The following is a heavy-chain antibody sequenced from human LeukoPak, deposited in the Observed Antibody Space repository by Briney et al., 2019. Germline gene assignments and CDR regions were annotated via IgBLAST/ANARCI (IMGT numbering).Heavy chain of an antibody. Sequence: PSETLSLTCTVSGGSISSGDYYWSWIRQPPGKGLEWIGYIYYSGSTYYNPSLKSRVTISVDTSKNQFSLKLSSVTAADTAVYYCARTPSPYDFWSGTQEMINWFDPWGQGTLVTVSS. V-gene: IGHV4-30-4*01. D-gene: IGHD3-3*01. CDR3: ARTPSPYDFWSGTQEMINWFDP. CDR1: GGSISSGDYY. CDR2: IYYSGST. J-gene: IGHJ5*02.